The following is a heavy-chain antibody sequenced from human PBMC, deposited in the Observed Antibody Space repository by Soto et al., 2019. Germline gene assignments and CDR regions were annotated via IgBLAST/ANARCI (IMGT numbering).Heavy chain of an antibody. D-gene: IGHD2-15*01. Sequence: QVQLVQSGAEVKKPGSSVKVSCKASGGTFSSYAISWVRQAPGQGLEWMGGIIPIFGTANYAQKFQGRVTITADESTSTDYMELSSLRSEDTAVYYCARDSPSLTPTRMDVWGQGTTVTVSS. V-gene: IGHV1-69*01. J-gene: IGHJ6*02. CDR3: ARDSPSLTPTRMDV. CDR2: IIPIFGTA. CDR1: GGTFSSYA.